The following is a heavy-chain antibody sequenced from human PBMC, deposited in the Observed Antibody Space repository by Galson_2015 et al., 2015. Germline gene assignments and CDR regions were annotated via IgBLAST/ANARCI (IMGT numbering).Heavy chain of an antibody. CDR3: ARDMRFYFDSSGYSYYYYGMDV. D-gene: IGHD3-22*01. J-gene: IGHJ6*02. Sequence: CAASGFTFSSYAMHWVRQAPGKGLEWAAVISYDGSNKYYADSVKGRFTISRDNSKNTLYLQLNSLRAEDTAVYYCARDMRFYFDSSGYSYYYYGMDVWGQGTTVTVSS. CDR2: ISYDGSNK. CDR1: GFTFSSYA. V-gene: IGHV3-30-3*01.